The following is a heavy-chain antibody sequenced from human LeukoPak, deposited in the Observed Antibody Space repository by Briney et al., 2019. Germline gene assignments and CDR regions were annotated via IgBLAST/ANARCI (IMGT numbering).Heavy chain of an antibody. CDR2: ISGVGDST. J-gene: IGHJ6*03. D-gene: IGHD2-15*01. Sequence: GGSLRLSCAVSGFTFSNYAMNWVRQAPGKGLEWVSTISGVGDSTYYAESVKGRFTMSRDNSKNTVYLQMNSLRVEDTAIYYCAKRADGCSGVSCYYYYMDVWGKGTTVTVSS. CDR3: AKRADGCSGVSCYYYYMDV. CDR1: GFTFSNYA. V-gene: IGHV3-23*01.